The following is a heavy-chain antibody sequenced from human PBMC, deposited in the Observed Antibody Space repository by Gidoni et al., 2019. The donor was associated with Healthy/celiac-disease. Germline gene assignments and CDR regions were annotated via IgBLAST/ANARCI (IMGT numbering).Heavy chain of an antibody. CDR2: IYPGDSDT. J-gene: IGHJ3*02. V-gene: IGHV5-51*01. D-gene: IGHD3-10*01. Sequence: EVQLVQSGAEVKKPGESLKISCKGSGYSFTSYWIGWVRQMPGKGLEWMGIIYPGDSDTRYSPSFQGQVTISADKSISTAYLQWSSLKASDTAMYYCARGDLDTMVRGVIDAFDIWGQGTMVTVSS. CDR3: ARGDLDTMVRGVIDAFDI. CDR1: GYSFTSYW.